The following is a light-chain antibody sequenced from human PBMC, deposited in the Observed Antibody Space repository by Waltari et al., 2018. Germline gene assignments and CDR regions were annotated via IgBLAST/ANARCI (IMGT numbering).Light chain of an antibody. CDR2: LGS. CDR1: QSLLHSNGYNY. CDR3: MQSLRALWT. V-gene: IGKV2-28*01. Sequence: DIVLTQSPLPLPVPPGEPASISCRSSQSLLHSNGYNYLDWYLQKPGQSPQLLIYLGSNRASGVPDRFSGSGSGTDFTLKISRVEAEDVGVYYCMQSLRALWTFGQGTKVEIK. J-gene: IGKJ1*01.